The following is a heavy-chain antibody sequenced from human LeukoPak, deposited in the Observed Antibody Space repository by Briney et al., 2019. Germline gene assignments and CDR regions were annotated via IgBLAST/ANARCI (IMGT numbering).Heavy chain of an antibody. D-gene: IGHD6-6*01. CDR3: ARVPRDSSFEGDY. CDR1: GYTFTGYY. J-gene: IGHJ4*02. Sequence: ASVKVSCKASGYTFTGYYMHWVRQAPGQGLEWMGWINPNSGGTNYAQKFQGRATMTGDTSISTAYMELSRLRSDDTAVYYCARVPRDSSFEGDYWGQGTLVTVSS. V-gene: IGHV1-2*02. CDR2: INPNSGGT.